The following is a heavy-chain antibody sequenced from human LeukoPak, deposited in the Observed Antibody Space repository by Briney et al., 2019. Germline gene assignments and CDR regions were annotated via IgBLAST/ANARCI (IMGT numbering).Heavy chain of an antibody. V-gene: IGHV4-34*01. J-gene: IGHJ4*02. CDR3: GRVRGITIFGVVIRPNQSPHFDY. Sequence: PSETLSLTCAVYGGSFSGYYWSWIRQPPGKGLEWIGEINHSGSTNYNPSLKSRVTISVDTSKNQFSLKLSSVTAADTAVYYCGRVRGITIFGVVIRPNQSPHFDYWGQGTLVTVSS. CDR1: GGSFSGYY. CDR2: INHSGST. D-gene: IGHD3-3*01.